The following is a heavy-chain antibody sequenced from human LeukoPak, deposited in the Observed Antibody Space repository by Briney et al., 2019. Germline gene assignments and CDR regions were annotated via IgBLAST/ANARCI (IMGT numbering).Heavy chain of an antibody. J-gene: IGHJ4*02. Sequence: PGGSLRLSCAASGFTFSNYEMNWVRQAPGKGLDWVSYISNSANTIYYADSVKGRFTISRDNAKNSLYLQMNSLRAEDTAVYYCALMNSYYFDYWGQGTLVTVSS. V-gene: IGHV3-48*03. CDR1: GFTFSNYE. CDR3: ALMNSYYFDY. CDR2: ISNSANTI. D-gene: IGHD3-9*01.